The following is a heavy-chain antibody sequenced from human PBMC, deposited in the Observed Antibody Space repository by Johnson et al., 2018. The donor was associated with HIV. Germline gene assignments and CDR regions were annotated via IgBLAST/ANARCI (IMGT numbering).Heavy chain of an antibody. CDR1: GFIFSSYG. D-gene: IGHD6-19*01. J-gene: IGHJ3*02. CDR2: ISYDETND. V-gene: IGHV3-30*03. CDR3: AGENLPGIAVYGGAFDI. Sequence: VQLVESGGGVVQPGRSLRLSCAASGFIFSSYGMHWVRQAPGKGLEWVAVISYDETNDYYADSVKGRFTISRDNPKNTLYLQMNSLRAEDTAIYFCAGENLPGIAVYGGAFDIWGQGTMVTVSS.